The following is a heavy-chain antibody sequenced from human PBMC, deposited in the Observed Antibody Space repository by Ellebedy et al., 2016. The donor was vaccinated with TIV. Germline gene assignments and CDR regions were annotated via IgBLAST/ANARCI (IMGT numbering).Heavy chain of an antibody. J-gene: IGHJ4*02. CDR2: FDPEDGET. D-gene: IGHD3-22*01. Sequence: AASVKVSCKVSGYTLTELSMHWVRQAPGKGLEWMGGFDPEDGETIYAQKFQGRVTMTEDTSTDTAYMELSSLRSEDTAVYYCATVPLYSSGYYYGIDYWGQGTLVTVSS. CDR1: GYTLTELS. V-gene: IGHV1-24*01. CDR3: ATVPLYSSGYYYGIDY.